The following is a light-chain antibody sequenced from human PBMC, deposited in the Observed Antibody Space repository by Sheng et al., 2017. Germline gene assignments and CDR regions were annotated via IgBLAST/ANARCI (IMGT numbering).Light chain of an antibody. CDR3: QQYDKWPLP. Sequence: EIVMTQSPGTLSVSPGERATLSCRASQSVSSKIAWYQQKPGQAPRLLIYGASTRATGIPARFSGSGSGTDFTLTISSLQSEDFAVYYCQQYDKWPLPFGGGTKVEIK. CDR1: QSVSSK. V-gene: IGKV3-15*01. CDR2: GAS. J-gene: IGKJ4*01.